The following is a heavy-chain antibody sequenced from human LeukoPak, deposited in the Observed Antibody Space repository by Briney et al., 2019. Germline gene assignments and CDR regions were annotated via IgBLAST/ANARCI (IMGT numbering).Heavy chain of an antibody. CDR2: ISGSGGST. CDR3: AKDFSSQSIAVAGRPYYYYYGMDV. Sequence: GGSLRLSCAASGFTFSSYAMSWVRQAPGKGLEWVSAISGSGGSTYYADSVKGRFTISRDNSKNTLYLQMNSLRAEGTAVYYCAKDFSSQSIAVAGRPYYYYYGMDVWGKGTTVTVSS. J-gene: IGHJ6*04. V-gene: IGHV3-23*01. CDR1: GFTFSSYA. D-gene: IGHD6-19*01.